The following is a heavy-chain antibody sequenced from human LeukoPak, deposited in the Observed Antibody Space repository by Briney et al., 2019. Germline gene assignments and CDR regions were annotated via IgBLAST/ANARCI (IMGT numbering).Heavy chain of an antibody. Sequence: PGGSLRFSCAASGFTFSSYAMHRVRQAPGKGLEYVSAISSNGGSTYYANSVKGRFTISRDNSKNTLYLQMGSLRAEDMAVYYCARGEGGGSGTIPYYWGQGTLVTVSS. D-gene: IGHD1-26*01. CDR2: ISSNGGST. CDR1: GFTFSSYA. J-gene: IGHJ4*02. CDR3: ARGEGGGSGTIPYY. V-gene: IGHV3-64*01.